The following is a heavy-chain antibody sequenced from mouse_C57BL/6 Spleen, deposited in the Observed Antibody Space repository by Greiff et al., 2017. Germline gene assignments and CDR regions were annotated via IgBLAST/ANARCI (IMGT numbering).Heavy chain of an antibody. Sequence: QVQLQQSGAELVRPGASVTLSCKASGYTFTDYEMHWVKQTPVHGLEWIGAIDPETGGTAYNQKFKGKAILTADKSSSTAYMELRSLTSEDSAVYYCTRITTVDYYFDYWRQGTTLTVSS. D-gene: IGHD1-1*01. CDR1: GYTFTDYE. J-gene: IGHJ2*01. V-gene: IGHV1-15*01. CDR3: TRITTVDYYFDY. CDR2: IDPETGGT.